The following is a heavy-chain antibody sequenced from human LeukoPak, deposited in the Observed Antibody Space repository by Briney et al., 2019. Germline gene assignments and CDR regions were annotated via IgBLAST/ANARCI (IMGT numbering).Heavy chain of an antibody. CDR1: GFTFSSYG. J-gene: IGHJ6*02. Sequence: GRSLRLSCAASGFTFSSYGMHWVRQAPGKGLEWVAVISYDGSNKYYADSVKGRFTISRDNAKNSLYLQMNSLRAEDTAVYYCARDKMVRGVIKICSDVWGQGTTVTVSS. D-gene: IGHD3-10*01. CDR3: ARDKMVRGVIKICSDV. CDR2: ISYDGSNK. V-gene: IGHV3-30*03.